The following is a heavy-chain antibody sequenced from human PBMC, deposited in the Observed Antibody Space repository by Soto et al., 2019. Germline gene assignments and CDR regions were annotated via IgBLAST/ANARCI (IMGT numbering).Heavy chain of an antibody. Sequence: ASVKVSCKASGYTFTGYYMHWVRQAPGQGLEWMGWINPNSGGTNYAQKFQGRVTMTRDTSISTAYMELSRLRSDDTAVYYCAREAPPYYDSSGYYYPKHWGQGTLVTVSP. D-gene: IGHD3-22*01. V-gene: IGHV1-2*02. CDR1: GYTFTGYY. CDR2: INPNSGGT. J-gene: IGHJ1*01. CDR3: AREAPPYYDSSGYYYPKH.